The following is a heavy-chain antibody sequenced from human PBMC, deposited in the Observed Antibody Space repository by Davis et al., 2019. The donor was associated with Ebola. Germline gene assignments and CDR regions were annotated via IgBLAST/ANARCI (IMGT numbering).Heavy chain of an antibody. J-gene: IGHJ3*02. V-gene: IGHV4-59*11. CDR2: IYYSGST. CDR1: GASINSHY. Sequence: PGGSLRLSCTVSGASINSHYWSWIRQSPGKGLEWIAYIYYSGSTNYNPSLKSRVTISVDTSKNQFSLKMTSVTAADTAVYYCARDPGSDSSGYPIGDAFHIWGQGTMVVVSS. D-gene: IGHD3-22*01. CDR3: ARDPGSDSSGYPIGDAFHI.